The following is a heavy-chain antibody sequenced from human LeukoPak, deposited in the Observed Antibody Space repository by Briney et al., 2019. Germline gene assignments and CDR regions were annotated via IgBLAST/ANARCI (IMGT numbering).Heavy chain of an antibody. D-gene: IGHD3-10*01. J-gene: IGHJ4*02. Sequence: GGSLRLSCVGSGFVFSKYAVHWVRQAPGKGLEWVAVTSSDLNVKLYADSVKGRFTISRDNSRSTLYLQMNSLRPEDTAIYYCAREGYYGSGSPPSLYFDYWGQGTLVTVSS. CDR2: TSSDLNVK. CDR1: GFVFSKYA. CDR3: AREGYYGSGSPPSLYFDY. V-gene: IGHV3-30-3*01.